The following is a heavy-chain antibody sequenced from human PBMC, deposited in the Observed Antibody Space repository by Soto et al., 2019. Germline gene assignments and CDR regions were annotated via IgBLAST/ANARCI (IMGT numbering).Heavy chain of an antibody. CDR2: IRSKANSFAT. Sequence: VCVRLSVAGSRCAFSGATIHCVGQASGKGLEWVGRIRSKANSFATAYAASVKGRFIISRDDSKTTAYLQMNSLKIEDTAVYYCFRENYFSYHGMDVWGQRTTVTVS. CDR3: FRENYFSYHGMDV. CDR1: RCAFSGAT. V-gene: IGHV3-73*01. J-gene: IGHJ6*02.